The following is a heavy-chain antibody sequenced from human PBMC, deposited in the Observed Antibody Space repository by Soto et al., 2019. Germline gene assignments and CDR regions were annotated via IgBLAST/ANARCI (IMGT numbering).Heavy chain of an antibody. Sequence: QVQLQESGPGLVKPSGTLSLTCIVSGASISSTSNNAWWSWVRQPPGKGLEWIGEIYHSGSTNYNPSLKSRVTMSVYKSKNQFSLRLSSVTAADTAVYYCAKMVGATLVDYWGQGSLVTVSS. CDR1: GASISSTSNNAW. V-gene: IGHV4-4*02. D-gene: IGHD1-26*01. CDR2: IYHSGST. J-gene: IGHJ4*02. CDR3: AKMVGATLVDY.